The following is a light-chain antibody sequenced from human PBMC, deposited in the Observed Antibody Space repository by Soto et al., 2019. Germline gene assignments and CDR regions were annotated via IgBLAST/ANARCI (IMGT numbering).Light chain of an antibody. Sequence: EVVLTQSPGTLSLSPGERATLSCRASQSVSSSYLAWYQQKPGQAPRLLIYGSSSRTTGITDRFSGSVSRTNFNLTISRLDPEDYAMYYCQQYGTSPFTFGPRTKADIK. J-gene: IGKJ3*01. CDR1: QSVSSSY. CDR2: GSS. V-gene: IGKV3-20*01. CDR3: QQYGTSPFT.